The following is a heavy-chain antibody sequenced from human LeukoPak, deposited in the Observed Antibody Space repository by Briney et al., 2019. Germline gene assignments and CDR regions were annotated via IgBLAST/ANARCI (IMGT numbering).Heavy chain of an antibody. V-gene: IGHV3-38-3*01. D-gene: IGHD3-16*01. CDR1: GFTVSSNE. CDR3: AKDTPLCYFDY. CDR2: ISGGST. J-gene: IGHJ4*02. Sequence: GGSLRLSCAASGFTVSSNEMSWVRQAPGKGLEWVSSISGGSTYYADSRKGRFTISRDNSKNTLHLQMSSLRADDTAVYYCAKDTPLCYFDYWGQGTLVTVSS.